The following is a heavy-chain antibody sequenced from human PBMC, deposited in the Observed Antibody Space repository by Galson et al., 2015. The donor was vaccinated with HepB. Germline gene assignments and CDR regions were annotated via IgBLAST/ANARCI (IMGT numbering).Heavy chain of an antibody. CDR1: GYSFTTYW. CDR3: ARTNYRVVDY. Sequence: QSGAEVKKSGQSLKISCKVSGYSFTTYWIGWVRQLPGKGLEWMGIIYPGSSDASDIRYTPSFRGQVNISADNSITTAYLQWNSLKASDTATYFCARTNYRVVDYWGQGTLVTVSS. V-gene: IGHV5-51*03. J-gene: IGHJ4*02. CDR2: IYPGSSDASDI. D-gene: IGHD4/OR15-4a*01.